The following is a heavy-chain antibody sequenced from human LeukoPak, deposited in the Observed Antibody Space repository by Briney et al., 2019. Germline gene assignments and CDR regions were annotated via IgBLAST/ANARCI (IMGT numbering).Heavy chain of an antibody. CDR3: ARTFVSGDGYKVGYFDY. J-gene: IGHJ4*02. V-gene: IGHV3-53*01. CDR2: IYPSGNI. D-gene: IGHD5-24*01. CDR1: GFTFSNTY. Sequence: GGSLRLSCAASGFTFSNTYMSWVRQAPGKGLEWVSLIYPSGNIYYADSVKGRFTISRDNSKNTLFLQMNSLRAEDTAIYYCARTFVSGDGYKVGYFDYWGQGTLVAVSS.